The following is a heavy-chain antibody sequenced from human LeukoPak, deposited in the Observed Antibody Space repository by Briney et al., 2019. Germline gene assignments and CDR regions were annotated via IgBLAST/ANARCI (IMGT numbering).Heavy chain of an antibody. Sequence: PSQTLSLTCTVSGGSISSGGYYWSWIRQPPGKGLEWIGYIYYSGSTYYNPSLKSRVTISVDTSKNQFSLKLSSVAAADTAVYYCARALYGDYVIRYFDYWGQGTLVTVSS. CDR1: GGSISSGGYY. CDR2: IYYSGST. V-gene: IGHV4-31*03. D-gene: IGHD4-17*01. J-gene: IGHJ4*02. CDR3: ARALYGDYVIRYFDY.